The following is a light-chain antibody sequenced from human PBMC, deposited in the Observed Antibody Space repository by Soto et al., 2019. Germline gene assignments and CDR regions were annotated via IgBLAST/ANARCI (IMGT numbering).Light chain of an antibody. CDR1: QSITQY. V-gene: IGKV1-39*01. CDR3: QQTNSSTPS. CDR2: AAS. Sequence: DIQINQSPSALSGSVGDRVTITCRASQSITQYLNWYQHKPGQAPNPLXYAASTLQAGVPSRFRGSGSGTDFTLTISTLQHEDFATYFGQQTNSSTPSFGGGTKVDIK. J-gene: IGKJ4*01.